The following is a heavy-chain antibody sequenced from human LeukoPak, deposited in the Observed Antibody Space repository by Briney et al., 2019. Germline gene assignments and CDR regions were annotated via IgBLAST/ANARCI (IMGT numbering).Heavy chain of an antibody. D-gene: IGHD3-22*01. CDR1: GYTFTGYY. V-gene: IGHV1-2*02. Sequence: ASVKVSCKASGYTFTGYYMHWVRQAPGQGLEWMGWINPNSGGTNYAQKFQGRVTMTRDTSISTAYMELSRLRSDDTAVYYCERDRVDYYDSSGYRGPYYFDYWGQGTLVTVSS. J-gene: IGHJ4*02. CDR3: ERDRVDYYDSSGYRGPYYFDY. CDR2: INPNSGGT.